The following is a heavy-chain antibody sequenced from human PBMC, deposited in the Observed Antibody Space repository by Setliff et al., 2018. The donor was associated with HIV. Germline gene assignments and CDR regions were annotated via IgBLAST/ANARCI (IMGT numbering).Heavy chain of an antibody. CDR3: ASSGSYHGPLI. J-gene: IGHJ4*02. CDR2: IYSDGNTT. V-gene: IGHV3-74*01. Sequence: GGSLRLSCAASGFTFSNYWMHWVRQAPGKGLVWVSRIYSDGNTTNYADSVKGRFTISRDNAKNTLYLQMNSLGAEDTAVYYCASSGSYHGPLIWGQGALVTVSS. CDR1: GFTFSNYW. D-gene: IGHD1-26*01.